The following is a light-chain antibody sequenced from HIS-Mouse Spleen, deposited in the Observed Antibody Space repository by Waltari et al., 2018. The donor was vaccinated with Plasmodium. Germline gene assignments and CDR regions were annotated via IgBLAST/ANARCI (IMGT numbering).Light chain of an antibody. V-gene: IGLV3-25*03. CDR1: ALPKQY. CDR3: QSADSSGTYRV. J-gene: IGLJ2*01. Sequence: SYELTQPPSVSVSPGQTARITCSGDALPKQYAYWYQQKPGQAPVLVIYKDSERTSGIPERFAGSSSGITVTLTISGVQAEDEADYYCQSADSSGTYRVFGGGTKLTVL. CDR2: KDS.